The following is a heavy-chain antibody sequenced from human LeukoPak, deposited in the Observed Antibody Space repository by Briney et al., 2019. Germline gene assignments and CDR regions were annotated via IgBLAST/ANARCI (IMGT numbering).Heavy chain of an antibody. CDR3: ARTVVPAAIDYYGMDV. CDR2: IYPGDSDT. Sequence: GESLKISCKGSGYSFTSYWIGWVRQMPGRGLEWMGIIYPGDSDTRYSPSLQGQVTISADKSISTAYLQWSSLKASDTAMYYCARTVVPAAIDYYGMDVWGQGTTVTVSS. J-gene: IGHJ6*02. V-gene: IGHV5-51*01. CDR1: GYSFTSYW. D-gene: IGHD2-2*02.